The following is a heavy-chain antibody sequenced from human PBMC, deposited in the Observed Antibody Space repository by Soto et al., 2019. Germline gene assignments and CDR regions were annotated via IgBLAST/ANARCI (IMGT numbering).Heavy chain of an antibody. V-gene: IGHV4-38-2*01. CDR2: IYHSGNT. Sequence: ASETLSLTCAVSGYSISSGYYWGWIRQPPGKRLEWIGTIYHSGNTYYNPSLKSRVTISVDTSKNQFSLKLNSVTAADTALYYCARLVDYYGSGSYWFDPWGQGTLVTVSS. CDR3: ARLVDYYGSGSYWFDP. D-gene: IGHD3-10*01. J-gene: IGHJ5*02. CDR1: GYSISSGYY.